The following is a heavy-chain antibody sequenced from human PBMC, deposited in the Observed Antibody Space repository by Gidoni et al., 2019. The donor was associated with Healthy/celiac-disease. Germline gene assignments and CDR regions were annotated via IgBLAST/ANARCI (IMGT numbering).Heavy chain of an antibody. D-gene: IGHD2-2*01. Sequence: QVQLQESGPGLVKPSETLSLTCTVSGGSISSYYWSWIRQPPGKGLEWIGYIYYSGSTNYNPSLKSRVTISVDTSKNQFSLKLSSVTAADTAVYYCARMGHYQLLPRWDGMDVWGQGTTVTVSS. CDR3: ARMGHYQLLPRWDGMDV. V-gene: IGHV4-59*01. CDR2: IYYSGST. CDR1: GGSISSYY. J-gene: IGHJ6*02.